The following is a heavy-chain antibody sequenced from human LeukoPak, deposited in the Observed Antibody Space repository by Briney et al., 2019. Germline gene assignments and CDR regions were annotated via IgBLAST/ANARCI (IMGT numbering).Heavy chain of an antibody. CDR1: GGSISSGDYY. V-gene: IGHV4-30-4*01. CDR2: IYYSGST. Sequence: SEPLSLTCTVSGGSISSGDYYWSWIRQPPGKGLEWIGYIYYSGSTYYNPSLKSRVTISVDTSKNQFSLKLSSVTAADTAVYYCARSRDSTYYYDSSGSWFDPWGQGTLVTVSS. J-gene: IGHJ5*02. CDR3: ARSRDSTYYYDSSGSWFDP. D-gene: IGHD3-22*01.